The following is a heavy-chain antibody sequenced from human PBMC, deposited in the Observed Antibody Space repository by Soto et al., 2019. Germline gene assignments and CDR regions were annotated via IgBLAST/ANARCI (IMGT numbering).Heavy chain of an antibody. CDR3: AKSGHSSSPYYYYGMDV. V-gene: IGHV3-23*01. CDR1: GFTFSSYA. D-gene: IGHD6-6*01. Sequence: EVQLLESGGGLVQPGGSLRLSCAASGFTFSSYAMSWVRQAPGKGLEWVSAISGSGGSTYYADSVKGRFTISRDNSKNTLYQQMNSLRAEDTAVYYCAKSGHSSSPYYYYGMDVWGQGTTVTVSS. J-gene: IGHJ6*02. CDR2: ISGSGGST.